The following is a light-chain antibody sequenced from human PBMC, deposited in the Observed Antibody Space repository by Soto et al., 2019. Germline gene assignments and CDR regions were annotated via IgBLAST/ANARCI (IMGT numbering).Light chain of an antibody. V-gene: IGLV3-21*02. CDR1: NIGSKS. CDR2: DDS. CDR3: QVWDSSSDSLNWV. Sequence: SYELTQPPSVSVAPGQTARTTCGGNNIGSKSVHWYQQKPGQAPVLVVYDDSDRPSGIPERLSGSNSGNTATLTISRVEAGDEADYYCQVWDSSSDSLNWVFGGGTKGTVL. J-gene: IGLJ3*02.